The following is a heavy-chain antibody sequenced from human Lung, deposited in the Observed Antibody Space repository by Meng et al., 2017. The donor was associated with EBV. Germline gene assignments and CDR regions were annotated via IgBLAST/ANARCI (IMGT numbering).Heavy chain of an antibody. CDR1: GFSLSTSEVG. Sequence: QITLKESGPTLVKPPQTLTLTCTFSGFSLSTSEVGVGWIRQPPGKALEWLAVIYWDDDKRYSPSLKSRLTITKDTSKNQVVLTMTNMDPVDAATYDCAHIIAARPSDYWGQGTLVTVSS. V-gene: IGHV2-5*02. CDR2: IYWDDDK. CDR3: AHIIAARPSDY. J-gene: IGHJ4*02. D-gene: IGHD6-6*01.